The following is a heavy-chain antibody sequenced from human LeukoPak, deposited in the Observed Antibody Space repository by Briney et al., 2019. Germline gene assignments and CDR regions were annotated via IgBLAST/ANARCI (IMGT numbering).Heavy chain of an antibody. J-gene: IGHJ4*02. CDR3: AKGPVAEDY. D-gene: IGHD6-19*01. CDR2: ISGSGGST. CDR1: GFTFSNAW. Sequence: PGGSLRLSCAASGFTFSNAWMSWVRQAPGKGLEWVSAISGSGGSTYYADSVKGRFTISRDNSKNTLYLQMNSLRAEDTAVYYCAKGPVAEDYWGQGTLVTVSS. V-gene: IGHV3-23*01.